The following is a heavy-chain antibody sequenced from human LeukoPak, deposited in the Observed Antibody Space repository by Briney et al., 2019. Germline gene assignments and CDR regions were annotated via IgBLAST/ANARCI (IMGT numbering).Heavy chain of an antibody. Sequence: GGSLRLSCEASGFTVSNNYMSWVRQAPGKGLEWVSLIYSDGSTYYPDSVKGRFTISRDNSQNTLYLQMNSLRAEDTAVYYCAKDRSGGGDYYFGMDVWGPGTTVTVSS. CDR1: GFTVSNNY. D-gene: IGHD6-19*01. CDR2: IYSDGST. J-gene: IGHJ6*02. V-gene: IGHV3-53*01. CDR3: AKDRSGGGDYYFGMDV.